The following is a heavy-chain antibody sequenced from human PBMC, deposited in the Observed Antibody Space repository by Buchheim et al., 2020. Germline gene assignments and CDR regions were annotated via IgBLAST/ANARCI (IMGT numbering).Heavy chain of an antibody. V-gene: IGHV3-21*01. CDR1: GFSFSPFG. CDR2: VGSGHHT. D-gene: IGHD6-19*01. J-gene: IGHJ4*02. CDR3: ARDFSGWSRDY. Sequence: VHLVESGGGLVMPGESLRLSCMTSGFSFSPFGMTWVRQAPGKGLEWVATVGSGHHTFYAALVEGRFTVSRDNARNSEYWLLNSLRVEDTAVYFCARDFSGWSRDYWGQGTL.